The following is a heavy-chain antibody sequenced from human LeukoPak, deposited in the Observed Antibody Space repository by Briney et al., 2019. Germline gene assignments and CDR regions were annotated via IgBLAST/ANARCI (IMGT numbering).Heavy chain of an antibody. CDR1: GGSITSGDYY. D-gene: IGHD3-22*01. Sequence: SETLSLTCTVSGGSITSGDYYWSWIRQLPGKGLEWIGYFYYSGSTSYCPSLKSRATISADTSKNQFSLKLNSVTAADTAVYYCANSPMYYDTSGYSFFDDWGQGTLVTVSS. CDR3: ANSPMYYDTSGYSFFDD. CDR2: FYYSGST. J-gene: IGHJ4*02. V-gene: IGHV4-30-4*01.